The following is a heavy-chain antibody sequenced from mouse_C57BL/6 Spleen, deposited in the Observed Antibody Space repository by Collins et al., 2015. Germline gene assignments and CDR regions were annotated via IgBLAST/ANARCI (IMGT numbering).Heavy chain of an antibody. CDR1: GFTFSSYA. CDR2: ISSGGDYI. Sequence: DMKLVESGEGLVKPGGSLKLSCAASGFTFSSYAMSWVRQTPEKRLEWVAYISSGGDYIYYADTVKGRFTISRDNARNTLYLQMSSLKSEDTAMYYCTRALDAMDYWGQGTSVTVSS. V-gene: IGHV5-9-1*02. CDR3: TRALDAMDY. J-gene: IGHJ4*01.